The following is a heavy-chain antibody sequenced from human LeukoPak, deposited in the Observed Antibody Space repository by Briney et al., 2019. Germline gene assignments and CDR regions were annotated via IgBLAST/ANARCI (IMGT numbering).Heavy chain of an antibody. CDR3: AKEVYYYGSGSSDY. Sequence: GGSLRLSCAASAFSFRNYAMSWVRQAPGKGLEWVSSISGSGFGTYYADSVKGRFTISRDNFKNMLYLHMSSLRAEDTAVYYCAKEVYYYGSGSSDYWGQGTLVTVSS. J-gene: IGHJ4*02. V-gene: IGHV3-23*01. CDR1: AFSFRNYA. CDR2: ISGSGFGT. D-gene: IGHD3-10*01.